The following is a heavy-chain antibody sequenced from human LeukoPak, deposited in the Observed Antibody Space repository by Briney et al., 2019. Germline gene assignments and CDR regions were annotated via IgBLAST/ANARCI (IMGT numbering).Heavy chain of an antibody. Sequence: PSETLSLTCTVSGGSISSGSYYWSWIRQPAGKGLEWIGRIYTSGSTNYNPSLKSRVTISVDTSKNQFSLELSSVTAADTAVYYCARAYLSRETYYYYYYGMDVRGQGTTVTVSS. V-gene: IGHV4-61*02. CDR2: IYTSGST. J-gene: IGHJ6*02. CDR3: ARAYLSRETYYYYYYGMDV. D-gene: IGHD2/OR15-2a*01. CDR1: GGSISSGSYY.